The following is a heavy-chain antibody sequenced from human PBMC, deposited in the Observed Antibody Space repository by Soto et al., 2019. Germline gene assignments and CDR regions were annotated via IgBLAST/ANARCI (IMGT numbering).Heavy chain of an antibody. CDR2: INHSGST. V-gene: IGHV4-34*01. D-gene: IGHD1-26*01. Sequence: SETLSLTCAVYGGSFSGYYWNWIRQPPGKGLEWIGEINHSGSTNYNPSLKSRVTISVDASKNQFSLKLTSVTAADTAVYYCARGSSGRYSWLAPWGQGTLVTVSS. CDR1: GGSFSGYY. J-gene: IGHJ5*02. CDR3: ARGSSGRYSWLAP.